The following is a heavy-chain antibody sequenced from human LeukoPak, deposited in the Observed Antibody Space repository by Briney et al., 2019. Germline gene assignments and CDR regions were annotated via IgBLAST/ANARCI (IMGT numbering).Heavy chain of an antibody. J-gene: IGHJ3*02. V-gene: IGHV3-21*01. CDR2: ISSSSSYI. CDR3: ARDLRTYYYDSSGYSGIAFDI. CDR1: GFTFSSYS. Sequence: GGSLRLSCAASGFTFSSYSMNWVRQAPGKGLELVSSISSSSSYIYYADSVKGRFTISRDNAKNSLYLQMNSLRAEDTAVYYCARDLRTYYYDSSGYSGIAFDIWGQGTMVTVSS. D-gene: IGHD3-22*01.